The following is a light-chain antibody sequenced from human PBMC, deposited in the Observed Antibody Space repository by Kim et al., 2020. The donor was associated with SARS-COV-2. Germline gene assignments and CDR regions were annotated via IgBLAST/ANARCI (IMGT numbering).Light chain of an antibody. V-gene: IGLV3-1*01. CDR1: KLGDKY. Sequence: SVSPGQTASITCSGDKLGDKYACWYQQKPGQSPVLVICQDNKRPSGIPERFSGANSGNTATLTISGTQAMDEADYYCQAWDSSTGVFGTGTKVTVL. J-gene: IGLJ1*01. CDR2: QDN. CDR3: QAWDSSTGV.